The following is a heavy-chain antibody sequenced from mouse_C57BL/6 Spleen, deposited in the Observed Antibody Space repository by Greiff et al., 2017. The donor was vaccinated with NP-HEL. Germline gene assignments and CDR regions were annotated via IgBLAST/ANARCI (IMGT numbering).Heavy chain of an antibody. J-gene: IGHJ1*03. CDR3: ARGGTTVGWYFDV. D-gene: IGHD1-1*01. CDR1: GYTFTSYW. CDR2: IDPSDSYT. Sequence: QVQLQQPGAELVMPGASVKLSCKASGYTFTSYWMHWVKQRPGQGLEWIGEIDPSDSYTNYNQKFKGKSTLTVDKSSSTAYMQLSSLTSEDSAVYYCARGGTTVGWYFDVWGTGTTVTVSS. V-gene: IGHV1-69*01.